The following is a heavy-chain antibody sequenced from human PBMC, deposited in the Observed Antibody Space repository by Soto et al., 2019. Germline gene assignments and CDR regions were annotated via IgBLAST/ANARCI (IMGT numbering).Heavy chain of an antibody. CDR2: ISWDGGST. J-gene: IGHJ4*02. CDR1: GFTFDDYT. V-gene: IGHV3-43*01. CDR3: AKEGSGRYLFHLDY. Sequence: EVQLVESGGVVVQPGGSLRLSCAASGFTFDDYTMHWVRQAPGKGLEWVSLISWDGGSTYYADSVKGRFTISRDNSKNSLYLQMNSLRTEDTALYYCAKEGSGRYLFHLDYWGQGTLVTVSS. D-gene: IGHD3-10*01.